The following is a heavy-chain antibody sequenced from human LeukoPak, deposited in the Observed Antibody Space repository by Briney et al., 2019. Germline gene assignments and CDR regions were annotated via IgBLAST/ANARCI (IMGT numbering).Heavy chain of an antibody. V-gene: IGHV4-39*01. J-gene: IGHJ4*02. Sequence: PSETLSLTCTVSGGSISSSSYYWGWIRQPPGKGLEWIGSIYYSGSTYYNPSLKSRVTISVDTSKNQFSLKLSSVTAADTAVYYCVSPRSLYEIGGYWGQGTLVTVSS. D-gene: IGHD3-16*01. CDR2: IYYSGST. CDR1: GGSISSSSYY. CDR3: VSPRSLYEIGGY.